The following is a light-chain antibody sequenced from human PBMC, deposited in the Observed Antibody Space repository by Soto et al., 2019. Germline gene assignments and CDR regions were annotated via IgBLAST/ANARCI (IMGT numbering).Light chain of an antibody. CDR1: SSNIGAGYD. Sequence: QSVLTQPPSVSGAPGQRVTISCTGSSSNIGAGYDVHWYQQLPGTAPKLLIYGNSNRPSGVPDRFSGSKSGTSASLAITGLQAEDEPDYYCHFYDSSLSGSRVFGGGTKVTVL. CDR2: GNS. J-gene: IGLJ2*01. CDR3: HFYDSSLSGSRV. V-gene: IGLV1-40*01.